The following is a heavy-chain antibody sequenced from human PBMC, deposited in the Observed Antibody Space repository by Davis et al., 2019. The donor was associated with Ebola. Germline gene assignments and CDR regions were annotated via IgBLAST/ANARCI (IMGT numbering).Heavy chain of an antibody. J-gene: IGHJ4*02. Sequence: MPGGSLRLSCAVYGGSFSGYYWSWIRQPPGKGLEWIGEINPSGSTNYNPSLKSRVTISADTSKNQFSLKLKSVTAADTAVYYCARTTRGTRGSGWFLDYWGQGTLVTVSS. D-gene: IGHD6-19*01. V-gene: IGHV4-34*01. CDR2: INPSGST. CDR3: ARTTRGTRGSGWFLDY. CDR1: GGSFSGYY.